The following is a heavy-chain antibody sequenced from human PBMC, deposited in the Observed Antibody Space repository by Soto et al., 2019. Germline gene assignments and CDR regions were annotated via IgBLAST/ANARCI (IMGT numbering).Heavy chain of an antibody. CDR3: ARVRFLEWLLSPLFAFDI. J-gene: IGHJ3*02. V-gene: IGHV3-23*01. CDR1: GFTFSSHA. Sequence: PGGSLRLSCAASGFTFSSHAMSWVRQAPGKGLEWVSVISGSGGTTYHADSVKGRFTISRDNSKNTLYLQMNSLRAEDTAVYYCARVRFLEWLLSPLFAFDIWGQGTMVTVSS. D-gene: IGHD3-3*01. CDR2: ISGSGGTT.